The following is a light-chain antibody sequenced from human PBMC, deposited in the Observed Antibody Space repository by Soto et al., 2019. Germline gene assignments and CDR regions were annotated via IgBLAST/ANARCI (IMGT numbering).Light chain of an antibody. CDR2: GAS. CDR3: RHFAGSPWT. Sequence: EIVLTQSPGTLSLSPGERATLSCRASQSVSQYLAWYQQKPGQAPRVLIYGASSRATGIPDRFSGSGSGTGFTLTISRLEPEDFAVYYCRHFAGSPWTGGQGTKVEI. V-gene: IGKV3-20*01. J-gene: IGKJ1*01. CDR1: QSVSQY.